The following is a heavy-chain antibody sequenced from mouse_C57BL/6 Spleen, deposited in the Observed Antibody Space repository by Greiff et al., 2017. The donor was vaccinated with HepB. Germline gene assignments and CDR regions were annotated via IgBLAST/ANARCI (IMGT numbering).Heavy chain of an antibody. D-gene: IGHD3-2*02. CDR1: GFTFSSYA. CDR3: TRDDKTAQETVFAY. V-gene: IGHV5-9-1*02. Sequence: EVHLVESGEGLVKPGGSLKLSCAASGFTFSSYAMSWVRQTPEKRLEWVAYISSGGDYIYYADTVKSRFTISRDNARNTLYLQMSSLKSEDTAMYYCTRDDKTAQETVFAYWGQGTLVTVSA. J-gene: IGHJ3*01. CDR2: ISSGGDYI.